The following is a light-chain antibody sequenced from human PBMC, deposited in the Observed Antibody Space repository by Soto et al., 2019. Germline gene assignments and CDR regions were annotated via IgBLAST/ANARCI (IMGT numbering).Light chain of an antibody. V-gene: IGLV7-43*01. J-gene: IGLJ2*01. Sequence: QTVVTQEPSLTVSPGGTVTLTCASSTGAVTSGLHPNWIQQRPGQAPRTLIYSTPNKHSWTPARFSGSLLGGKAALTLSGVQPEYEAVYGGLLYFGGAQGVGFGGGTKLTVL. CDR2: STP. CDR1: TGAVTSGLH. CDR3: LLYFGGAQGVG.